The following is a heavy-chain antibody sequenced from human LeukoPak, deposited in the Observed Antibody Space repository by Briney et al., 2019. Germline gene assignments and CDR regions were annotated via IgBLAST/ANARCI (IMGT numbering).Heavy chain of an antibody. CDR2: INPSGGST. V-gene: IGHV1-46*01. J-gene: IGHJ4*02. CDR1: GYTFTTYY. D-gene: IGHD6-13*01. Sequence: ASVKVSCKASGYTFTTYYIHWVRQAPGHGLEWMGIINPSGGSTNYAQRFQGRITMTRDTSTSTVYMELSSLRSEDTAVYYCARGKQAAALTEPSDYWGQGTLVTVSS. CDR3: ARGKQAAALTEPSDY.